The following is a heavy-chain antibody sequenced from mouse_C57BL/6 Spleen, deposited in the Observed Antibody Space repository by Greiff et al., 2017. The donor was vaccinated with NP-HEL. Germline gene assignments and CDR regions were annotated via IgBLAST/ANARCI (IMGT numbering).Heavy chain of an antibody. CDR3: TREGEITTVVAPFDY. CDR2: ISSGGDYI. CDR1: GFTFSSYA. J-gene: IGHJ2*01. D-gene: IGHD1-1*01. V-gene: IGHV5-9-1*02. Sequence: EVMLVESGEGLVKPGGSLKLSCAASGFTFSSYAISWVRQTPEKRLEWVAYISSGGDYIYYADTVKGRFTISRDNARNTLYLQMSSLKSEDTAMYYCTREGEITTVVAPFDYWGQGTTLTVSS.